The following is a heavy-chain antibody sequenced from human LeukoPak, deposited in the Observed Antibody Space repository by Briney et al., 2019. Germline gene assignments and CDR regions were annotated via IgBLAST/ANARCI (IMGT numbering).Heavy chain of an antibody. J-gene: IGHJ4*02. CDR2: ISGSGGST. D-gene: IGHD3-22*01. CDR1: GFTFSSYG. Sequence: PGGSLRLSCAASGFTFSSYGMSWVRQAPGKGLEWVSAISGSGGSTYYADSVKGRFTISRDNSKNTLYLQMNSLRAEDTAVYYCAKDDDSSGSQFDYWGQGTLVTVSS. CDR3: AKDDDSSGSQFDY. V-gene: IGHV3-23*01.